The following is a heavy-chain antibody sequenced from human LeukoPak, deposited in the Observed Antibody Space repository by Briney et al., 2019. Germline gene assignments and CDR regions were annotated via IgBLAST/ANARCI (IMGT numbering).Heavy chain of an antibody. D-gene: IGHD2-8*01. CDR2: INHSGST. V-gene: IGHV4-34*01. J-gene: IGHJ4*02. CDR1: GGSFRGYY. Sequence: SETLSLTCAVYGGSFRGYYWSWIRQPPGKGREGRGEINHSGSTNYNPSLKSRVAISVAPSKTQIPLKLSSVTAADTAVYYCARGRIVLMVYAAYFDYWGQGTLVTVSS. CDR3: ARGRIVLMVYAAYFDY.